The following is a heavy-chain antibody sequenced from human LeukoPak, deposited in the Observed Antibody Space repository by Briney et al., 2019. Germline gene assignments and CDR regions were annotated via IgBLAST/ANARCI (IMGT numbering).Heavy chain of an antibody. CDR1: GDSVSGNTTA. J-gene: IGHJ5*02. Sequence: PSQTLSLTCAISGDSVSGNTTAWNWIRQSPSRGLEWLGRTYSRSRWYHDYAVSVTSRISISADTSKNQFSLQPISVTPDDTAIYFCARGISRFNWFDTWGQGTLVTVSS. CDR2: TYSRSRWYH. CDR3: ARGISRFNWFDT. V-gene: IGHV6-1*01. D-gene: IGHD3-10*01.